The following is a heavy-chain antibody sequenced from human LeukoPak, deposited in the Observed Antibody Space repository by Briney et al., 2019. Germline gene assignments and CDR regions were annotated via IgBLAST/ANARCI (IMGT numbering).Heavy chain of an antibody. Sequence: SETLSLTCAVYGGSLSNYYWNWIRQPPGKALEWIGEVTHDGRTNHNPSLKSRVTILADTSKIQFSLTLTSVTAADTAVYYCAPIYGDFSDFDSWGQGTLVTVSS. J-gene: IGHJ4*02. CDR3: APIYGDFSDFDS. V-gene: IGHV4-34*01. CDR2: VTHDGRT. D-gene: IGHD4-17*01. CDR1: GGSLSNYY.